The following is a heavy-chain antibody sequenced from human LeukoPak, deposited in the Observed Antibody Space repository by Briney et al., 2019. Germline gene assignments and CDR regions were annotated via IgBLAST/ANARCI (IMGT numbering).Heavy chain of an antibody. V-gene: IGHV4-39*01. D-gene: IGHD3-9*01. CDR3: ARLPERSDLLPSYANSFDW. CDR2: IHYSGST. Sequence: SETLSLTCTVSGGSISSSNHYWAWIRQPPGKGLEWIGNIHYSGSTYYNASLNSRITMSIDTSRNRFSLRLSSVTAADTAVVFCARLPERSDLLPSYANSFDWWGQGTLVTVSS. CDR1: GGSISSSNHY. J-gene: IGHJ4*02.